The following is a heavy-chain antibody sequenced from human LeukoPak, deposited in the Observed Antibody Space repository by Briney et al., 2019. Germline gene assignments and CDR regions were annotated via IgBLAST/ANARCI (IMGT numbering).Heavy chain of an antibody. CDR2: ISGSGGST. D-gene: IGHD4-23*01. V-gene: IGHV3-23*01. CDR3: ARLDYGGNQFDY. J-gene: IGHJ4*02. CDR1: GFTFSSYA. Sequence: GGSLRLSCAASGFTFSSYAMSWVRQAPGKGLEWVSAISGSGGSTYYADSVKGRFTISRDNSKNTLYLQMNSLGAEDTAIYYCARLDYGGNQFDYWGQGTLVTVSS.